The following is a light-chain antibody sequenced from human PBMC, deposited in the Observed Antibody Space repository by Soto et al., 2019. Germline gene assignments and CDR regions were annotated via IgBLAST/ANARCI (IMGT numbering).Light chain of an antibody. CDR1: ALPKQY. V-gene: IGLV3-25*03. CDR2: KDS. J-gene: IGLJ3*02. CDR3: QSADSSGTLWV. Sequence: SYELPQPPSVSVSPGQTARITCSGDALPKQYAYWYQQKPGQAPVLVIYKDSERPSGIPERFSGSSSGTTVTLTISGVQAEDEADYYCQSADSSGTLWVFGGGTQLTVL.